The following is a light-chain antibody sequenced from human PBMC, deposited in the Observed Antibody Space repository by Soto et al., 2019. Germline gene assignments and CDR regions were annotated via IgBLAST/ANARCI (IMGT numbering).Light chain of an antibody. CDR3: QQRSNWPLT. V-gene: IGKV3-11*01. J-gene: IGKJ4*01. Sequence: EIVSTQSPATLSLSPGERATLSCRASQSVSSYLAWYQQKPGQAPRLLIYDASNRATGIPARFGGSGSGTDFTLTISCLEPEEFAVYYCQQRSNWPLTFGGGTKVEIK. CDR2: DAS. CDR1: QSVSSY.